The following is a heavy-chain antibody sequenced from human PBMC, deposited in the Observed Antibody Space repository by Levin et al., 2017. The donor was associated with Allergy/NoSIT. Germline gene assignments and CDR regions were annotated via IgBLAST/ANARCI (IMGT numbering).Heavy chain of an antibody. Sequence: SETLSLTCAVYGGSFSGYYWSWIRQPPGKGLEWIGEINHSGSTNYNPSLKSRVTISVDTSKNQFSLKLSSVTAADTAVYYCARGWSIAVAGPQGYYGMDVWGQGTTVTVSS. CDR1: GGSFSGYY. V-gene: IGHV4-34*01. CDR3: ARGWSIAVAGPQGYYGMDV. D-gene: IGHD6-19*01. CDR2: INHSGST. J-gene: IGHJ6*02.